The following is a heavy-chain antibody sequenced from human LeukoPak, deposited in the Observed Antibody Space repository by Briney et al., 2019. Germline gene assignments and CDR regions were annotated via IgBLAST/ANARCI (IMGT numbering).Heavy chain of an antibody. CDR1: GFTFSSYA. V-gene: IGHV3-30-3*01. D-gene: IGHD3-3*01. Sequence: PGGSLRLSCAAPGFTFSSYAMHWVRQAPGKGLEWVAVISYDGSNKYYADSVKGRFTISRDNSKNTLYLQMNSLRAEDTAVYYCAREGVVDAFDIWGQGTMVTVSS. CDR2: ISYDGSNK. CDR3: AREGVVDAFDI. J-gene: IGHJ3*02.